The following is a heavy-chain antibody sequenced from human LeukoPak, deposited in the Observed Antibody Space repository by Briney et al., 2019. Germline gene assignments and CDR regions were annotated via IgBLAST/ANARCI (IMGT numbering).Heavy chain of an antibody. CDR2: ISYDGSNK. CDR1: GFTFSSYG. D-gene: IGHD3-3*01. V-gene: IGHV3-30*18. CDR3: AKVGRYDFWSGYYAGPFDY. J-gene: IGHJ4*02. Sequence: GRSLRLSCAASGFTFSSYGMHWVRQAPGKGLEWVAVISYDGSNKYYADSVKGRFTISRDNSKNTLYLQMNSLRAEDTAVYYCAKVGRYDFWSGYYAGPFDYWGQGTLVTVSS.